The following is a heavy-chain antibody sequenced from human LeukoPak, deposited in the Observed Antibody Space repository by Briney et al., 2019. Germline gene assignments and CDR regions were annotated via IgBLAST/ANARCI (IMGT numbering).Heavy chain of an antibody. J-gene: IGHJ3*02. V-gene: IGHV4-59*07. Sequence: SDSLSLTCTLSGRSIIIYYWSCVRHPPGEGLEWIGYIFYTGRTNYNPSLKSRVTISVDTSKNQFSLKVTSVTAADTAVYYCARSIAVAGNDGFDIWGQGTMVTVSS. CDR1: GRSIIIYY. CDR2: IFYTGRT. D-gene: IGHD6-19*01. CDR3: ARSIAVAGNDGFDI.